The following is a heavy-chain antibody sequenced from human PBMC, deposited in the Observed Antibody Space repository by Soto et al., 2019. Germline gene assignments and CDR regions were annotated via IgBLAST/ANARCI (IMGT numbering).Heavy chain of an antibody. CDR3: AKSTGVLATTGGAFDI. D-gene: IGHD5-12*01. J-gene: IGHJ3*02. CDR1: GFTFSTYC. CDR2: ISATSTYI. Sequence: EVQLVESGGGLVKAGGSLRLSCAASGFTFSTYCMNWVRQAPGKGLEWVSSISATSTYIYYADSVKGRFSVSRDNAKNSLNLQINSLRAEDTAMYYCAKSTGVLATTGGAFDIWGQGTMVSVSS. V-gene: IGHV3-21*04.